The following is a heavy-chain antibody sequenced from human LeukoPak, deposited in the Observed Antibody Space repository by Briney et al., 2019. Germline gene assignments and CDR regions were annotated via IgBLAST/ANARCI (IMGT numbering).Heavy chain of an antibody. V-gene: IGHV4-61*05. J-gene: IGHJ5*02. CDR2: IYYSGST. Sequence: SETLSLTCTVSGGSIINSIFYWGWIRQPPGKGLEWIGYIYYSGSTNYNPSLKSRVTISVDTSKNQFSLKLSSVTAADTAVYYCARGGYYDFWSGYPNWFDPWGQGTLVTVSS. CDR1: GGSIINSIFY. D-gene: IGHD3-3*01. CDR3: ARGGYYDFWSGYPNWFDP.